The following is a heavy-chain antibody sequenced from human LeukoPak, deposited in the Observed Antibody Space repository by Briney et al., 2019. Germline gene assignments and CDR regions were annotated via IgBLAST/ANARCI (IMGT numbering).Heavy chain of an antibody. Sequence: GGSLRLSCAASGFSLSDYGTHWVRQAPGKGLEWVAVMSSDERNQYYADSVQGRFTLSRDNSRNTLFLQMNSLRVEDTAVYYCAIGGLTTIDFWGQGTLVAVSS. J-gene: IGHJ4*02. CDR1: GFSLSDYG. CDR3: AIGGLTTIDF. CDR2: MSSDERNQ. D-gene: IGHD2-21*02. V-gene: IGHV3-30*03.